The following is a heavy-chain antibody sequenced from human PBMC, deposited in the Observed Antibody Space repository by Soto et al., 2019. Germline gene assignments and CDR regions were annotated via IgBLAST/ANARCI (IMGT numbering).Heavy chain of an antibody. Sequence: EERLVESGGGFIQPGGSLRLSCAASGFTFGDYTMHWVRLAPGRGLEWVTGISWSSGSIGYAASLKGRFTISRDNAKNSLYLQMNSLRHEDTALYYCAKATNPRGYYYYDAMDVWGQGTTVTVSS. CDR3: AKATNPRGYYYYDAMDV. CDR2: ISWSSGSI. V-gene: IGHV3-9*01. D-gene: IGHD3-16*01. J-gene: IGHJ6*02. CDR1: GFTFGDYT.